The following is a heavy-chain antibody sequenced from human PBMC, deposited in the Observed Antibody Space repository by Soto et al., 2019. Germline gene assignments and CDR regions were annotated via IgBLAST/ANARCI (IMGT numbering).Heavy chain of an antibody. CDR1: GFTFSSYG. J-gene: IGHJ4*02. CDR3: ARNPYVDIVATIYFDY. V-gene: IGHV3-33*01. Sequence: PGGSLRLSCAASGFTFSSYGMHWVRQAPGKGLERVAVIWYDGSNKYYADSVKGRFTISRDNSKNTLYLQMNSLRAEDTAFFYCARNPYVDIVATIYFDYWGQGTLVTVSS. CDR2: IWYDGSNK. D-gene: IGHD5-12*01.